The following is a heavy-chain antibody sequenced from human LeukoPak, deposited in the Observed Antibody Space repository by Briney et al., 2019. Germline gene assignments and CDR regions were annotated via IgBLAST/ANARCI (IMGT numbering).Heavy chain of an antibody. J-gene: IGHJ4*02. CDR3: ARSTRGYYYDSSGLDY. V-gene: IGHV4-59*08. D-gene: IGHD3-22*01. Sequence: SETLSLTCTVSGGSISSYYWSWIRQPPGKGLEWIGYNHYSGSTNYNPSLKSRVTISVDTSKNQFSLKLSSVTAADTAVYYCARSTRGYYYDSSGLDYWGQGTLVTVSS. CDR2: NHYSGST. CDR1: GGSISSYY.